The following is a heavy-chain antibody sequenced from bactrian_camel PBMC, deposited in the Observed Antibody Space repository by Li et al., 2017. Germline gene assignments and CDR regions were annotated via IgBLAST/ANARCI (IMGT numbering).Heavy chain of an antibody. J-gene: IGHJ4*01. D-gene: IGHD2*01. CDR3: AAKSASACGWFANYNL. CDR2: VHTSGTT. V-gene: IGHV3S55*01. Sequence: HVQLVESGGGSVQAGGSLRLSCATSGFTHTEYCLAWFRQAPGKQRELVADVHTSGTTWVADSVKGRFTISQDNAKNTLYLQMNSLKPEDTAMYYCAAKSASACGWFANYNLWGQGTQVTVS. CDR1: GFTHTEYC.